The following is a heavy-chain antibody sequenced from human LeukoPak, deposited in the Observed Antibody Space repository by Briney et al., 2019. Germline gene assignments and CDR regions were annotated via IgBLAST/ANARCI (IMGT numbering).Heavy chain of an antibody. CDR2: INTDESKI. CDR3: ARGGLFKYFFDY. V-gene: IGHV3-74*01. CDR1: GFTFSSHW. Sequence: GGSLRLSCAASGFTFSSHWMHWVRQTPGKGLVWVSRINTDESKINHADSVKGRFTISRDNAKNMLYLQMNSLRAEDTAVYYCARGGLFKYFFDYWGQGTPITVSS. D-gene: IGHD2-15*01. J-gene: IGHJ4*02.